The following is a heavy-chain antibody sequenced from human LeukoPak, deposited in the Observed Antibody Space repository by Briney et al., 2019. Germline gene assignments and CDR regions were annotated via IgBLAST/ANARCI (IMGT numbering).Heavy chain of an antibody. CDR1: GGSMTNNTFY. V-gene: IGHV4-39*07. Sequence: PSETLSLTCTVSGGSMTNNTFYWGWIRQPPGKGLEWIGSIYHTGPTYYNPSLKSQVTISVDTSKNQFSLKLSSVTAADTAVYYCARVLIWFGQLQNWFDPWGPGTLVTVSS. D-gene: IGHD3-10*01. J-gene: IGHJ5*02. CDR3: ARVLIWFGQLQNWFDP. CDR2: IYHTGPT.